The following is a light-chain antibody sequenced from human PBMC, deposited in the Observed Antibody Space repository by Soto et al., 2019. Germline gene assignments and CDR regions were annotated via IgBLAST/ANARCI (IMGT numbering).Light chain of an antibody. J-gene: IGKJ1*01. CDR1: QSLLHSNGYNY. Sequence: DILMTQSPLSLPVTPGAPASISCRSSQSLLHSNGYNYLDWYLQKPGQSPQLLIYLGSNRASGVPDRFSGSGSGTDFTLKISRVEAEDVGVYYCMQALQTSWTFGQGTKVDIK. CDR2: LGS. V-gene: IGKV2-28*01. CDR3: MQALQTSWT.